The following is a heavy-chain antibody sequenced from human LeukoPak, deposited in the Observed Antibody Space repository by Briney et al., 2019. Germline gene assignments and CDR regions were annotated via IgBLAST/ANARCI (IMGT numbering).Heavy chain of an antibody. CDR3: ARATYGDYCFDY. CDR1: GGSISSGGYY. CDR2: IYYSGST. V-gene: IGHV4-31*03. Sequence: PSETLSLTCTVSGGSISSGGYYLSWIRQHPGKGLEWIGYIYYSGSTYYNPSLKSRVTISVDTSKNQFSLKLSSVTAADTAVYYCARATYGDYCFDYWGQGTLVTVSS. J-gene: IGHJ4*02. D-gene: IGHD4-17*01.